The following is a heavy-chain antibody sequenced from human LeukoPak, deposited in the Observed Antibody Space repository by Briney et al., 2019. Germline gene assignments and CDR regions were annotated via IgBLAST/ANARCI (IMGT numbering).Heavy chain of an antibody. V-gene: IGHV3-21*01. CDR1: GFTFSSYS. J-gene: IGHJ6*03. Sequence: GSLRLSCAASGFTFSSYSMNWVRQAPGKGLVWVSSISSSSSYIYYADSVKGRFTISRDNAKNSLYLQMNSLRAEDTAVYYCAREQSMVAQPPETYYYYMDVWGKGTTVTVSS. D-gene: IGHD3-10*01. CDR3: AREQSMVAQPPETYYYYMDV. CDR2: ISSSSSYI.